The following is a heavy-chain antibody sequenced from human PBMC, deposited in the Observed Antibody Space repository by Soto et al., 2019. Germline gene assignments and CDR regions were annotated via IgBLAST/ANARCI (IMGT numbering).Heavy chain of an antibody. Sequence: QVQLVQSGAEVKKPGASVKVSCKASGYTFTGYYMHWVRQAPGQGLEWMGWINPNSGGTNYAQKFQGRVTMTRDTSIRTAYMELSRLRSDDTAVYYCARDRRYYGSGSYWSEYYYYGMDVWGQGTTVTVSS. CDR2: INPNSGGT. D-gene: IGHD3-10*01. CDR3: ARDRRYYGSGSYWSEYYYYGMDV. CDR1: GYTFTGYY. J-gene: IGHJ6*02. V-gene: IGHV1-2*02.